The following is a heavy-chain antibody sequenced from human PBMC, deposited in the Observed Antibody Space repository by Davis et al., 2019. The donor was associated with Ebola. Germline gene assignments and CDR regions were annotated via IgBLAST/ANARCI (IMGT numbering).Heavy chain of an antibody. V-gene: IGHV3-13*01. CDR2: IGTAGDT. Sequence: GGSLRLSCAASGFSFSTYDMHWVRQATGKGLEWVSAIGTAGDTYYPGSVKGRFTISRENAKKSLYLQMNSLRAEDTAVYYCARDVPSYEYQLLGGDYFDYWGQGTLVTVSS. D-gene: IGHD2-2*01. CDR1: GFSFSTYD. CDR3: ARDVPSYEYQLLGGDYFDY. J-gene: IGHJ4*02.